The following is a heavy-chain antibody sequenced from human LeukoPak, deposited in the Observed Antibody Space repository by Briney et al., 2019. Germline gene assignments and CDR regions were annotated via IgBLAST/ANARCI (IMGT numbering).Heavy chain of an antibody. J-gene: IGHJ4*02. CDR3: ARDSDDFWSGYSPYYFDY. CDR2: ISYDGSNK. V-gene: IGHV3-30-3*01. Sequence: GGSLRLSCAASGFTFSSYAMHWVRQAPGKGLEWVAVISYDGSNKYYADSVKGRFTISRDNAKNSLYLQMNSLSAEDTAVYYCARDSDDFWSGYSPYYFDYWGQGTLVTVSS. CDR1: GFTFSSYA. D-gene: IGHD3-3*01.